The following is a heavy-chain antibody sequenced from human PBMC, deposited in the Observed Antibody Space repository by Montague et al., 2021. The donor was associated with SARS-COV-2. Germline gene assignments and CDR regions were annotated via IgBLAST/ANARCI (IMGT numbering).Heavy chain of an antibody. CDR1: GFTFSSYS. CDR3: ARVQRTTGTTRLGTYYYYYYGMDV. V-gene: IGHV3-21*01. J-gene: IGHJ6*02. CDR2: ISSRSSYI. D-gene: IGHD1-1*01. Sequence: SLRLSCAASGFTFSSYSINWVRQAPGKGLEWVSPISSRSSYIYYADSVKGRFTISRDNAKNSLYLQMNSLRAEDTAVYYCARVQRTTGTTRLGTYYYYYYGMDVWGQGTTVTVSS.